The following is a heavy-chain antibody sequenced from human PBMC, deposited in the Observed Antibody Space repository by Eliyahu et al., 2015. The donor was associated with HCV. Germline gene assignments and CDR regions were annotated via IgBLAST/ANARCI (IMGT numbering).Heavy chain of an antibody. D-gene: IGHD6-19*01. CDR2: IHFSEST. V-gene: IGHV4-59*01. J-gene: IGHJ5*02. CDR3: ASGGGGIAVTGTGGWFDP. CDR1: GGSIXXYY. Sequence: QVQLQESGPGLVKPSETLSLTCTVSGGSIXXYYWSWIRQPPGKGLEWIGDIHFSESTNYNPPLKSRVTMSVDTSKNQFSLNLTSVTAADTAMYYCASGGGGIAVTGTGGWFDPWGQGTLVTVSS.